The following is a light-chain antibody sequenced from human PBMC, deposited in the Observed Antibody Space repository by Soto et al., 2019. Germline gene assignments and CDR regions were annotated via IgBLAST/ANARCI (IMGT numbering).Light chain of an antibody. CDR2: GAS. CDR1: QSVSSSY. CDR3: QQYGSSLCT. Sequence: EIVLTQSPGTLSLSPGERATLSCRASQSVSSSYLAWYQQKPGQAPRLLIYGASSRATGIPDRFSGSGSGTDFTLTISRLEPEDFAVHYCQQYGSSLCTFGQGTKVDI. J-gene: IGKJ1*01. V-gene: IGKV3-20*01.